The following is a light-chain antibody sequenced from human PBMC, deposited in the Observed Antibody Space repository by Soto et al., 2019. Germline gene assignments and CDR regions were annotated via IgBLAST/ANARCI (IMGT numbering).Light chain of an antibody. CDR2: EVS. Sequence: QSALTQPASVSGSPGQSITISCTGTSSDVGGYNYVSWYQQQSGKAPKLMIHEVSNRPSGVSNRFSGSKSGNTASLTISGLQAEEEADYYCSSYTRSRAYVFGIGTKVTVL. CDR1: SSDVGGYNY. CDR3: SSYTRSRAYV. V-gene: IGLV2-14*01. J-gene: IGLJ1*01.